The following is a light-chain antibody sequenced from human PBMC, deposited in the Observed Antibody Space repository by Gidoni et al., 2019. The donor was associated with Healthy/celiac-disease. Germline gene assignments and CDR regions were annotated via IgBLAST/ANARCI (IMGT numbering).Light chain of an antibody. CDR2: QDS. V-gene: IGLV3-1*01. Sequence: SDELTEPPSVAVSPGQTASITCSGDKLGAKYAGWYQQKPGQSPVLVIYQDSKRPSGIPERFSGSNSGNTATLTISGTQAMDEADYYCQAWDSSTVVFGGGTKLTVL. CDR3: QAWDSSTVV. CDR1: KLGAKY. J-gene: IGLJ2*01.